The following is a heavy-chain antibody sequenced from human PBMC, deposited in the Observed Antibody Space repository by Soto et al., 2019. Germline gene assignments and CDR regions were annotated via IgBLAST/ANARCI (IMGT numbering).Heavy chain of an antibody. J-gene: IGHJ5*02. V-gene: IGHV4-31*03. CDR2: IYYSGST. Sequence: PSETLSLTCTVSGGSISSGGYYWSWIRQHPGKGLEWIGYIYYSGSTYYNPSLKSRVTISIDTSKNQFSPNLRSVTAADTAVYYGARGKAGARKKQENGLPPRAQEPLV. CDR3: ARGKAGARKKQENGLPP. CDR1: GGSISSGGYY. D-gene: IGHD3-10*01.